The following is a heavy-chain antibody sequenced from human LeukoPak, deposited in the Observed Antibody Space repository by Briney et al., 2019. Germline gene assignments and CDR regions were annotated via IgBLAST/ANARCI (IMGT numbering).Heavy chain of an antibody. D-gene: IGHD1-26*01. CDR2: INWNGGST. V-gene: IGHV3-20*04. CDR1: GFTFDDYG. Sequence: GGSLRLSCAASGFTFDDYGMNWVRQAPGKGLEWVSGINWNGGSTGYADSVKGRFTISRDNAMNSLYLQMNSLRAEDTALYYCARSTRTSRKFDPWGQGTLVTVSS. CDR3: ARSTRTSRKFDP. J-gene: IGHJ5*02.